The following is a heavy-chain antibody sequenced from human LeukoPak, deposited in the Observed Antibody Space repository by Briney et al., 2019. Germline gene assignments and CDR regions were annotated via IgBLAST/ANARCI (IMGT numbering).Heavy chain of an antibody. CDR3: ARGAGYNYPYYFDY. CDR2: IYGGGNI. Sequence: GGSLRLSCAASGFTVSSNYMNWVRQTPGKGLEWVSVIYGGGNIYYADSVKGRFTISRDNSRNTLYLQMNSLRAEDTAVYYCARGAGYNYPYYFDYWGQGTLVTVSS. CDR1: GFTVSSNY. V-gene: IGHV3-53*01. J-gene: IGHJ4*02. D-gene: IGHD5-24*01.